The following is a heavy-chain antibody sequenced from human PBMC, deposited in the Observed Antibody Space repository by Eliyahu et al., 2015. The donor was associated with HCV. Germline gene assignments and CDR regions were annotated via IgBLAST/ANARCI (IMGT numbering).Heavy chain of an antibody. Sequence: QVQLQQWGAGLLKPSETLSLTCAXYGGSFSGYYWSWIRQPPGKGLXWIGEINHSGSTNYNPSLKSRVTISVDTSKNQFSLKLSSVTAADTAVYYCARGSHQLPARWYYYYYGMDAWGQGTTVTVSS. CDR3: ARGSHQLPARWYYYYYGMDA. CDR2: INHSGST. V-gene: IGHV4-34*01. CDR1: GGSFSGYY. D-gene: IGHD2-2*01. J-gene: IGHJ6*02.